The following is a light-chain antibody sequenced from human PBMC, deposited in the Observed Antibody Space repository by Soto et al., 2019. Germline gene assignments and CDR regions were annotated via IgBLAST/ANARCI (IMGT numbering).Light chain of an antibody. CDR3: QQRYRWPET. Sequence: EIVLTQYPGTLSLSPGERATLSCRASQSVTNFLAWYQQKPGQSPSLLIYNASHRATGIPARFSGSGSGTDFTLTISSLEPEDFAVYYCQQRYRWPETFGQGTKV. V-gene: IGKV3-11*01. J-gene: IGKJ1*01. CDR1: QSVTNF. CDR2: NAS.